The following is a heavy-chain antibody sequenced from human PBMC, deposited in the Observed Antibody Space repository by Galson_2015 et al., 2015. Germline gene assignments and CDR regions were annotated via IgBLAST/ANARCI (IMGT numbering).Heavy chain of an antibody. J-gene: IGHJ4*02. CDR1: GYTFTSYY. Sequence: SVKVSCKASGYTFTSYYLHWVRQAPGQGLEWMGIIDLSGGTTTYAQKFQGRVTMTRDTSTSTVYMELSSLRSEDTAVYYCARESGGYVVYWGQGTLVTVSS. V-gene: IGHV1-46*01. CDR3: ARESGGYVVY. CDR2: IDLSGGTT. D-gene: IGHD2-15*01.